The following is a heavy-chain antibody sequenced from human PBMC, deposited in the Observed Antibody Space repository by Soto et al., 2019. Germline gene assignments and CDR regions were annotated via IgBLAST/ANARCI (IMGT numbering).Heavy chain of an antibody. CDR1: GYTFINYG. Sequence: QVQLVQSGGEVKKPGASVKVSCKTSGYTFINYGITWVRQAPGQGLEWMGWISTFNGNTNYAQKFQGRVTMTRDTSTTTAYMELRTLRSDDKAMYYCTTENTGTRPTVALDFWGQGTLVTVSS. J-gene: IGHJ4*02. D-gene: IGHD6-19*01. CDR3: TTENTGTRPTVALDF. CDR2: ISTFNGNT. V-gene: IGHV1-18*04.